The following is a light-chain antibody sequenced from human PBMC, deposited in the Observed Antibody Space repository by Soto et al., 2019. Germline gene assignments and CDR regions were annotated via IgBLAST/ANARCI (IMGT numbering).Light chain of an antibody. CDR2: AAS. CDR3: QKYNSAPLT. Sequence: DIQMPQSPSSLSASLGDRVTITCRASSGIGVYFAWFQQKPGKVPTLLVYAASALQSGVPSLFSGSGSGTDFTLNISSLQPEDVATYYCQKYNSAPLTFGGGTKVEIK. V-gene: IGKV1-27*01. J-gene: IGKJ4*01. CDR1: SGIGVY.